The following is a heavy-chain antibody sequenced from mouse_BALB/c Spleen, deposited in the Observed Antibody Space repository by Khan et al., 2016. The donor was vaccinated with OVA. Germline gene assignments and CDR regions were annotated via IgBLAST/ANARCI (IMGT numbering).Heavy chain of an antibody. CDR1: GYTFTNYG. CDR3: ASGGYWYFDV. CDR2: INTYTGEP. J-gene: IGHJ1*01. V-gene: IGHV9-3-1*01. Sequence: QIQLVQSGPELKKPGETVKISCNASGYTFTNYGMNWVKQALGKGLKWMGWINTYTGEPTYADDFKGRFAFSLETSASTAYLQINNLKNEDTATYFCASGGYWYFDVWGAGTTVTVSS. D-gene: IGHD1-1*02.